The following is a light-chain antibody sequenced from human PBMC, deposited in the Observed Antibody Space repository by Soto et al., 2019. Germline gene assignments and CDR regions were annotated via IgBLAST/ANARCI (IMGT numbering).Light chain of an antibody. J-gene: IGKJ4*01. Sequence: EIVLTQSPATLSLSPGERATLSCRASQSVSNYLAWYQQKPGQAPRLLIYDASNRATGIPARFSGSGSGTDFTLTISSLELEVFAVYYCQQRSNWPLLTFGGGTKVEIK. CDR3: QQRSNWPLLT. CDR2: DAS. V-gene: IGKV3-11*01. CDR1: QSVSNY.